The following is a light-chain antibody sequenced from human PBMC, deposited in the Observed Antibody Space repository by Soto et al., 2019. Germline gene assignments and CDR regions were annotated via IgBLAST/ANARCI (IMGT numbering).Light chain of an antibody. CDR3: LLFISGSRV. Sequence: QAVVTQEPSLTGSPGGRVTLTCASSNGAITGGHFPYWFQQKPGQAPTTLIYDISNRHSWTPARLSGSLIAGKAALTLSGAQPEDEAEYYCLLFISGSRVFGGGTKLTVL. V-gene: IGLV7-46*01. CDR2: DIS. J-gene: IGLJ2*01. CDR1: NGAITGGHF.